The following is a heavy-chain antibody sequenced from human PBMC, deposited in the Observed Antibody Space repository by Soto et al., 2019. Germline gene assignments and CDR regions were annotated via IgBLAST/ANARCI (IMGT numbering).Heavy chain of an antibody. CDR3: ARSFVRGSRITMVRGVIINYYYGMDV. Sequence: ASVKVSCKASGGTFSSYAISWVRQAPGQGLEWMGGIIPIFGTANYAQKFQGRVTITADESTSTAYMELSSLGSEDTAVYYCARSFVRGSRITMVRGVIINYYYGMDVWGQGTTVTVSS. J-gene: IGHJ6*02. D-gene: IGHD3-10*01. CDR2: IIPIFGTA. CDR1: GGTFSSYA. V-gene: IGHV1-69*13.